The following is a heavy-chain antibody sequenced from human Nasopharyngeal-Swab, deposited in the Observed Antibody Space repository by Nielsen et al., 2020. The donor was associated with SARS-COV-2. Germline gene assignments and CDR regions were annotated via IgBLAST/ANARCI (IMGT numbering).Heavy chain of an antibody. V-gene: IGHV1-69*01. D-gene: IGHD3-3*01. J-gene: IGHJ6*02. CDR2: INPNFGTT. CDR3: ARDTIFGLALYYYYGLGV. Sequence: WMRQAPGQGLEWMGGINPNFGTTNYAHKFQDRAKITADQSTRTAYMELSSLRSDDTAVYYCARDTIFGLALYYYYGLGVWGQGTTVTVSS.